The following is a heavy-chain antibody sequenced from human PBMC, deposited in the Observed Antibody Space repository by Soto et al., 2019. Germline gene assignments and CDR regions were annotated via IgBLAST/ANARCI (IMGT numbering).Heavy chain of an antibody. CDR1: GITFSSYA. Sequence: EVQLLESGGGLVQPGGSLRLSCAASGITFSSYAMSWVRQAPGKGLEWVSAISSGGGNTYYADSVKGRFTISRDNSKNTLSLQMSSLRAEDTAVYYCAKRLSYSSSWYYFDYWGQGTLVTVSS. D-gene: IGHD6-13*01. J-gene: IGHJ4*02. CDR2: ISSGGGNT. CDR3: AKRLSYSSSWYYFDY. V-gene: IGHV3-23*01.